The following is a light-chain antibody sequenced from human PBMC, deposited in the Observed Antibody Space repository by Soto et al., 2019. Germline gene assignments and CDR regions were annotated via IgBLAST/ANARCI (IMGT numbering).Light chain of an antibody. CDR2: DAS. CDR3: QQRTHWPS. V-gene: IGKV3-11*01. Sequence: DSVLTLSPATLSLSPGGIATLSCRASHSISTYLGWYQQRPGQAPRLLIYDASSRATGIPARFSGSGSGTDFTLTISSLEPEDFAVYYCQQRTHWPSFGQGTRLEIK. CDR1: HSISTY. J-gene: IGKJ5*01.